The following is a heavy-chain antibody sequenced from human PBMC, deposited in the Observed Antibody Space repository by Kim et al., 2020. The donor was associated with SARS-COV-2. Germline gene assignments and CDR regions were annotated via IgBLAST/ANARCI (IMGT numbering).Heavy chain of an antibody. D-gene: IGHD1-1*01. CDR1: GGSFSGYY. J-gene: IGHJ6*02. CDR2: INHSGST. V-gene: IGHV4-34*01. CDR3: ARIPARRRGYYGMDV. Sequence: SETLSLTCAVYGGSFSGYYWSWIRQPPGKGLEWIGEINHSGSTNYNPSLKSRVTISVDTSKNQFSLKLSSVTAADTAVYYCARIPARRRGYYGMDVWGQG.